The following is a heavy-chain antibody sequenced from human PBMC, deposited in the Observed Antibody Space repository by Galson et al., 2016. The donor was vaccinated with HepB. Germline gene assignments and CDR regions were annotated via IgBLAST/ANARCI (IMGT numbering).Heavy chain of an antibody. D-gene: IGHD6-19*01. CDR1: GFTFSRYV. Sequence: SLRLSCAASGFTFSRYVMHWVRQAPGKGLEYVSAITANGDTTYYADSVRGRFTSSRDNSKNTFYLQMRSLRVEDKAVYSCGKDSGRGKWVAEGDYWGQGALVIVSS. CDR2: ITANGDTT. V-gene: IGHV3-64D*06. J-gene: IGHJ4*02. CDR3: GKDSGRGKWVAEGDY.